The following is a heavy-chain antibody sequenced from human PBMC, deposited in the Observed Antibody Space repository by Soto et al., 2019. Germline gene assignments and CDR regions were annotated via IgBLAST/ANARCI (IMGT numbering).Heavy chain of an antibody. CDR1: GGSISSSSYY. V-gene: IGHV4-39*01. D-gene: IGHD2-2*01. Sequence: SETLSLTCTVSGGSISSSSYYWGWIRQPPGKGLEWIGSIYYSGSTYYNPSLKSRVTISVDTSKNQFSLKLSSVTAADTAVYYCARSVVVPAAKGSAFDIWGQGTMVTVSS. CDR3: ARSVVVPAAKGSAFDI. CDR2: IYYSGST. J-gene: IGHJ3*02.